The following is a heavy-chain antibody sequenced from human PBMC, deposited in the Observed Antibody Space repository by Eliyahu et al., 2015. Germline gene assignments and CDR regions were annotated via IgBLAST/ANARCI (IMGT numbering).Heavy chain of an antibody. CDR2: INHSGST. CDR1: GGSFSGYY. D-gene: IGHD7-27*01. V-gene: IGHV4-34*01. Sequence: QVQLQQWGAGLLKPSETLSLTCAVYGGSFSGYYWSWIRQPPRKGLEWIGEINHSGSTNYNPSLKSRVTISVDTSKNQFSLKLSSVTAADTAVYYCAAPMGNGWFDPWGQGTLVTVSS. J-gene: IGHJ5*02. CDR3: AAPMGNGWFDP.